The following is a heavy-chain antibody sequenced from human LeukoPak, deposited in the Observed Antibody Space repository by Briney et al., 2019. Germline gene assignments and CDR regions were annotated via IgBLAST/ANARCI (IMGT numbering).Heavy chain of an antibody. J-gene: IGHJ6*02. CDR2: ISYDGSNK. CDR3: ARGSQGYCSGGSCYYYYYGMYV. V-gene: IGHV3-30-3*01. D-gene: IGHD2-15*01. CDR1: GFTFSSYA. Sequence: GGSLRLSCAASGFTFSSYAMQWVRQAPGKGLEWVAVISYDGSNKYYADSVKGRFTISRDNSKNTLYLQMNSLRAEDTAVYYCARGSQGYCSGGSCYYYYYGMYVWGQGTTVTVSS.